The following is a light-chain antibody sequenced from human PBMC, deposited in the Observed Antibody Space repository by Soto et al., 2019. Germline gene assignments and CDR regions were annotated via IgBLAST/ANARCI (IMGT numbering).Light chain of an antibody. V-gene: IGKV1-5*01. CDR1: QSISTW. J-gene: IGKJ4*01. CDR3: QHYDNLPPLT. CDR2: DAS. Sequence: DIQMTQSPSTLSASVGDRVTITCRASQSISTWLAWYQQKPGKAPKLLIYDASSLESGVPSRFSGSGSGTEFTLTISRLEPEDSAVYYCQHYDNLPPLTFGGGTKVDIK.